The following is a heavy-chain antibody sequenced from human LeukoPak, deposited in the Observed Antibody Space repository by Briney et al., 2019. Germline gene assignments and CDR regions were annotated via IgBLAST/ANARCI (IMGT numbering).Heavy chain of an antibody. CDR2: ISGSGGST. CDR1: GFTFSSYA. D-gene: IGHD6-19*01. CDR3: AKQWLVQRYFQY. J-gene: IGHJ1*01. V-gene: IGHV3-23*01. Sequence: GGSLRLSCAASGFTFSSYAMSWVRQAPGKGLEWVSAISGSGGSTYYADSVKGRFTISRDNSKNTLYLQTNSLRAEDTAVYYCAKQWLVQRYFQYWGQGTLVTVSS.